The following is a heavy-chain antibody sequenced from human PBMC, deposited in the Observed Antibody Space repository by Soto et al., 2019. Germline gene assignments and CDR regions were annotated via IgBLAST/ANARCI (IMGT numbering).Heavy chain of an antibody. CDR1: GFSLSSSGVG. CDR3: AHRVPYSSYWVVGWFDT. V-gene: IGHV2-5*02. Sequence: QITLKESGPTLVEPTQTLTLTCSFSGFSLSSSGVGVGWLRQAPGKALECLGIIYWDNDGRYNPSLKKRLTLTTXXPXILXLLTITSMGPVDTAAYYCAHRVPYSSYWVVGWFDTWGQGTLVTVS. D-gene: IGHD2-21*01. J-gene: IGHJ5*02. CDR2: IYWDNDG.